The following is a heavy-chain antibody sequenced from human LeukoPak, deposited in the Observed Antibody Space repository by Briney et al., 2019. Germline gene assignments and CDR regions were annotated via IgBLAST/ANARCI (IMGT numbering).Heavy chain of an antibody. J-gene: IGHJ6*03. CDR2: IYYSGST. CDR1: GGSISSYY. V-gene: IGHV4-59*01. Sequence: SETLSLTCTVSGGSISSYYWSWIRQPPGKGLEWIGYIYYSGSTNYNPSLRSRVTISVDTSKNQFSLKLSSVTAADTAVYYCARVRGYSYGSYYYYYYMDVWGKGTTVTVSS. CDR3: ARVRGYSYGSYYYYYYMDV. D-gene: IGHD5-18*01.